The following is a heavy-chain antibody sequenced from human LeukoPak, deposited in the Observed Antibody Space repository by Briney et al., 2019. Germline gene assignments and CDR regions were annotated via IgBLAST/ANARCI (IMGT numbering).Heavy chain of an antibody. V-gene: IGHV4-59*01. Sequence: PSETLSLTCTVSGGPISSYYWSWIRQPPGKGLEWIGYIYYSGSTNYNPSLKSRVTISVDTSKNQFSLKLGSVTAADTAVYYCARREGIYFDYWGQGTLVTVSS. CDR1: GGPISSYY. CDR3: ARREGIYFDY. CDR2: IYYSGST. J-gene: IGHJ4*02. D-gene: IGHD2-15*01.